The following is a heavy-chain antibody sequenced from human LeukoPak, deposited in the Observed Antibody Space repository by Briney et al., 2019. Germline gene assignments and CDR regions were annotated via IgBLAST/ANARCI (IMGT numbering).Heavy chain of an antibody. V-gene: IGHV4-31*03. CDR3: ARSGYYYDSSGYSPLDY. CDR2: IYYSGST. J-gene: IGHJ4*02. D-gene: IGHD3-22*01. CDR1: GGSISSGGYY. Sequence: PSETLSLTCTVSGGSISSGGYYWSWIRQHPGKGLEWIGYIYYSGSTYYNPSLKSRVTISVDTSKNQFSLKLSSVTAADTAVYYCARSGYYYDSSGYSPLDYWGQGTLVTVSS.